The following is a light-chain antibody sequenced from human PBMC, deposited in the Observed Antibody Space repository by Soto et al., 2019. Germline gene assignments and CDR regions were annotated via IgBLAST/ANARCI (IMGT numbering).Light chain of an antibody. CDR3: SSYTTSTSFIL. Sequence: QAVVTQPASVSGSPGQSITISCTGTSSDIGNYDFVSWYQQVPGTAPKAMIYEVSSRPSGVSNRFSGSKSGNTASLTISGLQAEVEAYYYCSSYTTSTSFILFGGGTKLTVL. CDR1: SSDIGNYDF. CDR2: EVS. V-gene: IGLV2-14*01. J-gene: IGLJ2*01.